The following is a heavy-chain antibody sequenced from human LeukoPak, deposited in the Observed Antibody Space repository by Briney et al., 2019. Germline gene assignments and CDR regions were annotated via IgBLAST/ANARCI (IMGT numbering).Heavy chain of an antibody. CDR1: GFTFSSYS. CDR3: ARESITGDRDFDY. Sequence: GGSLRLSCAASGFTFSSYSMNWVRQAPGRGLEWVSYISSGSRTIFYSDSVKGRFTISRDNAKDSLYLLMNSLRADDTAVYYCARESITGDRDFDYWGQGTLITVSS. CDR2: ISSGSRTI. V-gene: IGHV3-48*01. J-gene: IGHJ4*02. D-gene: IGHD7-27*01.